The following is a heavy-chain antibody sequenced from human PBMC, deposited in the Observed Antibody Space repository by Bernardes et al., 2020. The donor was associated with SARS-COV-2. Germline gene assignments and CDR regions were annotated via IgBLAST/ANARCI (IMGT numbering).Heavy chain of an antibody. Sequence: ASVKVSCKASGYSFTNYYMHWVRQAPGQGLEWMGIINPRGGETSYTQRFQGRVTMTRDTSTSTLYMELSSLRSEDTAIYYCARAVDGHNERNWFDSWGQGTLVTVSS. CDR1: GYSFTNYY. D-gene: IGHD1-1*01. V-gene: IGHV1-46*01. CDR2: INPRGGET. CDR3: ARAVDGHNERNWFDS. J-gene: IGHJ5*01.